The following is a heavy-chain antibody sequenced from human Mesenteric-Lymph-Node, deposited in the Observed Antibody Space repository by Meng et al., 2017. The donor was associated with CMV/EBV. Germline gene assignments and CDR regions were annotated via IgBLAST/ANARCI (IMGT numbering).Heavy chain of an antibody. CDR3: ARATGDYYYGMDV. J-gene: IGHJ6*02. CDR2: ITAGSQYI. Sequence: GGSLRLSCAASGFTFSSYWMSWVRQAPGKGLEWVASITAGSQYIYYADSVKGRFIISRDNIINSLFLQMDGLRAEDTAMYYCARATGDYYYGMDVWGQGTTVTVSS. CDR1: GFTFSSYW. V-gene: IGHV3-21*01.